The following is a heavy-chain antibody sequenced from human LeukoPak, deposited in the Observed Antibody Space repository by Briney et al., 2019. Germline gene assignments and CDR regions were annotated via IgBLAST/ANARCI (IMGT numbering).Heavy chain of an antibody. CDR1: GYTFTGYY. V-gene: IGHV1-2*02. Sequence: ASVKLSCKASGYTFTGYYMHWVRQAPGQGLEWMGWINPNSGGTNYAQKFQGRVTMTRDTSISTAYMELNSLRSEDTAVYYCARAVKSALGFWSGYYPLASYYYYMDVWGKGTTVTVSS. CDR2: INPNSGGT. D-gene: IGHD3-3*01. CDR3: ARAVKSALGFWSGYYPLASYYYYMDV. J-gene: IGHJ6*03.